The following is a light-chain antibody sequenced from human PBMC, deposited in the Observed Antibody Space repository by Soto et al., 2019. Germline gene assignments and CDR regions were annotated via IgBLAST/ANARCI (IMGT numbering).Light chain of an antibody. J-gene: IGKJ1*01. CDR1: QSVSSSY. CDR2: GAS. CDR3: QQYGSSPRT. Sequence: EIVLTQSPGALSLSPGERATLSCGASQSVSSSYLAWYQQKPGQAPRLLIYGASTRATGIPDRFSGSGSGTDFTLTISRLEPEEFAVYYSQQYGSSPRTFGQGTKVEIK. V-gene: IGKV3-20*01.